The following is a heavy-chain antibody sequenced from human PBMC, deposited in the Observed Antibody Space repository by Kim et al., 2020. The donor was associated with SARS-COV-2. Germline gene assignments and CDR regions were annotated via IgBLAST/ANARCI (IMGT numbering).Heavy chain of an antibody. J-gene: IGHJ4*02. CDR3: ARQERGYSYGSFSSLDY. V-gene: IGHV4-39*01. CDR1: GGSISSSSYY. D-gene: IGHD5-18*01. CDR2: IYYSGST. Sequence: SETLSLTCTVSGGSISSSSYYWGWIRQPPGKGLEWIGSIYYSGSTYYNPSLKSRVTISVDTSKNQFSLKLSSVTAADTAVYYCARQERGYSYGSFSSLDYWGQGTLVTVSS.